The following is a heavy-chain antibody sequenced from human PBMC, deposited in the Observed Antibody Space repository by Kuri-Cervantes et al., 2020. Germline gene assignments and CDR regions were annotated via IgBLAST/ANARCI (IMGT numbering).Heavy chain of an antibody. D-gene: IGHD4-17*01. Sequence: GGSLRLSCAASGFTFSSYAMHWVRQAPGKGLEWVAVISYDGSNKYYADSVKGRFTISRDNSKNTLYLQMNSLRAEDTAVYYCARSFTRPGSRSAYYFDYWGHGTLVTVSS. CDR2: ISYDGSNK. CDR1: GFTFSSYA. CDR3: ARSFTRPGSRSAYYFDY. J-gene: IGHJ4*01. V-gene: IGHV3-30-3*01.